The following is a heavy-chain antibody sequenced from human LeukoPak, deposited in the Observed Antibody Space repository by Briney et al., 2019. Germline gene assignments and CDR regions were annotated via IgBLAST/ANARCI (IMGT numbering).Heavy chain of an antibody. J-gene: IGHJ4*02. D-gene: IGHD4-11*01. CDR3: ARILTTFDS. Sequence: SETLSLTCTVSRVSLSSSSYYWGWIRQPPGKRLEWLGSFYYIGGTYYNPSLEGRVSISADSSKNQFSPKLTSVTAADTALYYCARILTTFDSWGQGTLVTVSS. V-gene: IGHV4-39*01. CDR1: RVSLSSSSYY. CDR2: FYYIGGT.